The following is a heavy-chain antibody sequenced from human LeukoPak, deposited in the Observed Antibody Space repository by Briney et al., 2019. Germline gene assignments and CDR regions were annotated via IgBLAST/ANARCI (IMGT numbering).Heavy chain of an antibody. CDR2: IRHDSSDI. D-gene: IGHD2-21*02. J-gene: IGHJ2*01. CDR3: VKSGGYATAIRYFDL. Sequence: GGSLRLSCAVSGFTFSTYSMNWVRQAPGKGLEWISFIRHDSSDIYYADSVKGRFTISRDNAKNSLYLQMDSLRTEDTALYYCVKSGGYATAIRYFDLWGRGTLVTVSS. V-gene: IGHV3-21*04. CDR1: GFTFSTYS.